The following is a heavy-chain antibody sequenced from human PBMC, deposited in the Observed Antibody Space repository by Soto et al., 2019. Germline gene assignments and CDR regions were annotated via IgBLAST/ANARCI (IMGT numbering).Heavy chain of an antibody. D-gene: IGHD3-3*01. CDR2: IFSNDEK. V-gene: IGHV2-26*01. J-gene: IGHJ6*02. CDR3: ARIWVYYDFWSGHRVTAYGMDV. Sequence: GPTLVNPTKIRTLTCTVSGVSRSTARRGVSWIRQPPGRAREWLAHIFSNDEKSYSTSLKSRLTTSKDTSKSQVVLTMTHMDPVATASYYCARIWVYYDFWSGHRVTAYGMDVWAQGST. CDR1: GVSRSTARRG.